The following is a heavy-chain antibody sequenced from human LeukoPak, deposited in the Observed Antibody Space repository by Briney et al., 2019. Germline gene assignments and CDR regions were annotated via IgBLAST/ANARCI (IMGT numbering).Heavy chain of an antibody. CDR2: IIPIFGTA. J-gene: IGHJ4*02. CDR3: ARDPNREHYYDD. V-gene: IGHV1-69*05. CDR1: GGTFSSYA. Sequence: SVKVSCKASGGTFSSYAISWVRQAPGQGLEWMGGIIPIFGTANYAQKFQGRVTITTDESTSTAYMELSSLRSEDTAVYYCARDPNREHYYDDWGQGTLVTVSS. D-gene: IGHD3-3*01.